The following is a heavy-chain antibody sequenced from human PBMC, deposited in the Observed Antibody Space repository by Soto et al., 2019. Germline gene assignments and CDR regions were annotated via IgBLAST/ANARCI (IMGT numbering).Heavy chain of an antibody. Sequence: EVQLVESGGGLAQPGGSLRLSCAASGFTFSSDAMDWVRQAPGKGLEYVSGISSNGIGTYYASSVKGRFTISRDNSRDTVYLQMDSLRPEDMAVYYFEGRARADYYYMDVWGKGATVTDS. CDR3: EGRARADYYYMDV. CDR1: GFTFSSDA. CDR2: ISSNGIGT. J-gene: IGHJ6*03. V-gene: IGHV3-64*01.